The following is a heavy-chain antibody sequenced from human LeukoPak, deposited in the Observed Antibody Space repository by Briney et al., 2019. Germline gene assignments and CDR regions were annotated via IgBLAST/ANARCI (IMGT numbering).Heavy chain of an antibody. V-gene: IGHV3-43*01. Sequence: GSLRLSCGASGFTVDDYTMHWVRQVPGKGLEWVSLISWDGGTTYYADSVKGRFTISRDNSKNSLDLQMNSLRAEDTAVYYCARDRWGYSYGGDWGQGTLVTVSS. CDR3: ARDRWGYSYGGD. CDR1: GFTVDDYT. CDR2: ISWDGGTT. D-gene: IGHD5-18*01. J-gene: IGHJ4*02.